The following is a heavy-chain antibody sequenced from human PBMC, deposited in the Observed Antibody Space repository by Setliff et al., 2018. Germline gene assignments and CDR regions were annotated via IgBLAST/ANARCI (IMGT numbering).Heavy chain of an antibody. J-gene: IGHJ4*02. Sequence: ASVKVSCKASGYTFSHSGITWVRQAPGQGLEWMGTISTGGGSASIVDQFQGRVTMTRDTSTSTVYMEFSSLKSDDTAVYYCARGGVAAAGRKGVFEYWGQGTLVTVSS. D-gene: IGHD6-13*01. CDR2: ISTGGGSA. V-gene: IGHV1-46*01. CDR1: GYTFSHSG. CDR3: ARGGVAAAGRKGVFEY.